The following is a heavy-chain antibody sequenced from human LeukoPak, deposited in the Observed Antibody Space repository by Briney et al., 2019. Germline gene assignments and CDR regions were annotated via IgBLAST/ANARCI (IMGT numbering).Heavy chain of an antibody. D-gene: IGHD3-22*01. Sequence: SGTLSLTCAVSGGSISSSNWWSWVRQPPGQGLEWIGEIYHSGSTNYNPSLKSRVTISVDKSKNQFSLKLSSVTAADTAVYYCARGHDRGNLAEGAFDIWGQGTTVTVSS. J-gene: IGHJ3*02. CDR2: IYHSGST. CDR3: ARGHDRGNLAEGAFDI. V-gene: IGHV4-4*02. CDR1: GGSISSSNW.